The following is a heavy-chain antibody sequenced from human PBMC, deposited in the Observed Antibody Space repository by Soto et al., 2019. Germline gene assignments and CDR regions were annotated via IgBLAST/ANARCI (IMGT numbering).Heavy chain of an antibody. V-gene: IGHV1-69*12. J-gene: IGHJ4*02. CDR3: ARGDGYINFDY. CDR1: GGTFSSYA. Sequence: QVQLVQSGAEVKKPGSSVKVSCKASGGTFSSYAISWVRQAPGQGLEWMGGIIPIFGTANYAQKFQGRVTIPADESTRTDYMELSSLRSEDPAVYSCARGDGYINFDYWGQGTLVTVSS. CDR2: IIPIFGTA. D-gene: IGHD5-12*01.